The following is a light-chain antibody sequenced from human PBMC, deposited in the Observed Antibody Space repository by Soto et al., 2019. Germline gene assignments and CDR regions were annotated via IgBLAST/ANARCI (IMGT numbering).Light chain of an antibody. V-gene: IGKV3-20*01. Sequence: EIVLTQSPGTLSLSPGERATLSCRASQSVSSTNLAWYQQKPGQAPRILIYGASSRATGIPDRFSGSGSGTDFTLTISRLEPEDFAVYYCQQYGSWWTFGQGTKVEIK. CDR3: QQYGSWWT. CDR1: QSVSSTN. CDR2: GAS. J-gene: IGKJ1*01.